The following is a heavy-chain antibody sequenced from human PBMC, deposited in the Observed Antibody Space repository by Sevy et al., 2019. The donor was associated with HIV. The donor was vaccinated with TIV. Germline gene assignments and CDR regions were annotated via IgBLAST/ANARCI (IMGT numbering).Heavy chain of an antibody. D-gene: IGHD3-22*01. J-gene: IGHJ4*02. Sequence: ASVKVSCKASGYTFTSYGISWVRQAPGQGLEWMGWISAYNGNTNYAQKLQGRVTMTTDTSTSTAYVELRSLRSDDTAVYYCARTARYDSSGYYIRDYFDYWGQGTLVTVSS. CDR1: GYTFTSYG. CDR2: ISAYNGNT. V-gene: IGHV1-18*01. CDR3: ARTARYDSSGYYIRDYFDY.